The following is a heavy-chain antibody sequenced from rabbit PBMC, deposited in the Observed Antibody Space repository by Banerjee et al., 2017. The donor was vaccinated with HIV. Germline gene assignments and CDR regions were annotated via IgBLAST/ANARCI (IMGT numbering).Heavy chain of an antibody. CDR3: VRGASGSGYYSL. D-gene: IGHD1-1*01. J-gene: IGHJ4*01. CDR1: GFSFSSSYD. Sequence: QLVESGGGLVKPGASLTLTCTASGFSFSSSYDMCWVRQAPGKGLEWIGDIDPIFGIAVYASWVNGRFTISSHNAQNTLYLQLHSLTAADTATYFCVRGASGSGYYSLWGPGTLVTVS. V-gene: IGHV1S7*01. CDR2: IDPIFGIA.